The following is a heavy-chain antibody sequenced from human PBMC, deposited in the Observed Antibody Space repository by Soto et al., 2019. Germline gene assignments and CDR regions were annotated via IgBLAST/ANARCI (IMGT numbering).Heavy chain of an antibody. Sequence: GGSLRLSCAAYGFTFISYGMHWVLQAPGKGLEWVAFISYDGSNKYFADSVKGRFTISRDNSKNTLFLQMNSLRAEDTAVYYCAKDPGYGDSVFDYWGQGSLVTVSS. V-gene: IGHV3-30*18. J-gene: IGHJ4*02. CDR2: ISYDGSNK. D-gene: IGHD4-17*01. CDR1: GFTFISYG. CDR3: AKDPGYGDSVFDY.